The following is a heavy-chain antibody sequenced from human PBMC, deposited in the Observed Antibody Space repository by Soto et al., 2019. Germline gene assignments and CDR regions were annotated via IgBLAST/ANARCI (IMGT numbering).Heavy chain of an antibody. Sequence: GGSLRLSCAASGFTFSSYGMHWVRQAPGKGLEWVAVISYDGSNKYYADSVKGRFTISRDNSKNTLYLQMNSLRAEDTAVYYCAMVLRYFDWPYDAFEIWGQGTMVTVSS. J-gene: IGHJ3*02. CDR3: AMVLRYFDWPYDAFEI. CDR1: GFTFSSYG. D-gene: IGHD3-9*01. CDR2: ISYDGSNK. V-gene: IGHV3-30*03.